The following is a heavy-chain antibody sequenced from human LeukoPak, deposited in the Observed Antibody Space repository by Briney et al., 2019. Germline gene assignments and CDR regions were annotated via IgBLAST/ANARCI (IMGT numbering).Heavy chain of an antibody. Sequence: PSETLSLTCTVSGGSISSYYWSWIRQPPGKGLEWIRYIQYSGSTNYNPSLKSRVTISVDTSKNQFSLKLTSVTAADTAVYYCARSIYTTSSHPYFFDYWGQGTLVTVSS. V-gene: IGHV4-59*01. J-gene: IGHJ4*02. CDR1: GGSISSYY. D-gene: IGHD6-6*01. CDR2: IQYSGST. CDR3: ARSIYTTSSHPYFFDY.